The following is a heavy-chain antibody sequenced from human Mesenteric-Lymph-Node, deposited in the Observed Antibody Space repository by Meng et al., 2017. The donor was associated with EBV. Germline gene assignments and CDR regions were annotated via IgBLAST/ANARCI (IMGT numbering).Heavy chain of an antibody. D-gene: IGHD4-17*01. CDR2: ISAYNGKT. V-gene: IGHV1-18*01. CDR3: ARGDDFGDYPAH. Sequence: QVQLVQSGAEVKKPGASVKVSCKASGYTFTSHGISWVRQAPGQGLEWMRCISAYNGKTNYVQKVQGRVTTTSDTSTSTAYMELRSLRSDDTAVYYCARGDDFGDYPAHWGQGTLVTV. CDR1: GYTFTSHG. J-gene: IGHJ1*01.